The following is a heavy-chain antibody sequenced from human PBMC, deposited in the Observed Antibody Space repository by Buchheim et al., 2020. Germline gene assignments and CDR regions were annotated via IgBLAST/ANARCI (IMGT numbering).Heavy chain of an antibody. Sequence: EVQLVESGGGLVQPGGSLRLSCAASGFTFSSYWMSWVRQAPGKGLEWVANIKQDGSEKYYVDPVKGRFTISRDNAKNSLYLQMNSLRAEDTAVYYCAKQYGSSWYWGQEVFDYWRQGTL. CDR2: IKQDGSEK. J-gene: IGHJ4*02. D-gene: IGHD6-13*01. CDR1: GFTFSSYW. V-gene: IGHV3-7*01. CDR3: AKQYGSSWYWGQEVFDY.